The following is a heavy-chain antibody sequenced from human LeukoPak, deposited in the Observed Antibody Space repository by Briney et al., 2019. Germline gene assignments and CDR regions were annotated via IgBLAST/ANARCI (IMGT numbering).Heavy chain of an antibody. D-gene: IGHD3-9*01. J-gene: IGHJ5*02. Sequence: PSETLSLTCTVSGGSISSYYWSWIRQPPGKGLEWIGYIYYSGSTNYNPSLKSRVTISVDTSKNQFSLKLSSVTAADTAVYYCARDLGDYDILTGYYPNWFDPCGQGTLVTVSS. CDR1: GGSISSYY. CDR3: ARDLGDYDILTGYYPNWFDP. CDR2: IYYSGST. V-gene: IGHV4-59*01.